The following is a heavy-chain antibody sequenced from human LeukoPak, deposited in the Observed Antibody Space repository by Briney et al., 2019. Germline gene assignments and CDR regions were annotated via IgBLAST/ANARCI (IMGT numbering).Heavy chain of an antibody. D-gene: IGHD5-24*01. V-gene: IGHV4-61*10. CDR2: IYDSGNT. J-gene: IGHJ4*02. CDR3: ARRRLGYYFDY. Sequence: SETLSLTCTVSGGSISSGGYFWTWTRQPAGKGLDWIGHIYDSGNTNYNPSLWSRVTISVDTSKNEFSLKLSSVTAADTAVYYCARRRLGYYFDYWGQGTLVTVSS. CDR1: GGSISSGGYF.